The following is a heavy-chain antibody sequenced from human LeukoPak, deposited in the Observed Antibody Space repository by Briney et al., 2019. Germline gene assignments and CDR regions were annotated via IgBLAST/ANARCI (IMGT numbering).Heavy chain of an antibody. CDR2: ISYDGSNK. CDR1: GFTFSSYG. Sequence: GGSLRLSCAASGFTFSSYGMHWVRQAPGKGLEWVAVISYDGSNKYYADSVKGRFTISRDNSKNTLYLQMNSLRAEDTAVYYCARGEYYYDGGYWGQGTLVTVSS. CDR3: ARGEYYYDGGY. D-gene: IGHD3-22*01. V-gene: IGHV3-30*03. J-gene: IGHJ4*02.